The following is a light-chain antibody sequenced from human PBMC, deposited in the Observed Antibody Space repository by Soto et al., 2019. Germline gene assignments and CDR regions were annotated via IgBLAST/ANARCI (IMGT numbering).Light chain of an antibody. CDR1: SGSIASNY. CDR3: QSYDSSSVV. Sequence: NFMLTQPHSVSESPGKTVTISCTRSSGSIASNYVQWYQRRPGSSPTTVIYEDNQRPSGVPDRFSGSIDSSSNSASLTSSGLKTEDEADYYCQSYDSSSVVFGGGTKLTVL. J-gene: IGLJ2*01. V-gene: IGLV6-57*01. CDR2: EDN.